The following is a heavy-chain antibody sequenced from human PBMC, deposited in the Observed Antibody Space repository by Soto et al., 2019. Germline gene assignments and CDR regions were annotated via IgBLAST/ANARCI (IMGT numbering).Heavy chain of an antibody. CDR2: IIPIFGTA. Sequence: SVKVSCKASGGTFSSYAISWVRQAPGQGLEWMGGIIPIFGTANYAQKFQGRVTITADESTSTDYMELSSLRSEDTAVYYCATDPRSTDLRYYYYGMDVWGQGTTVTVS. V-gene: IGHV1-69*13. CDR3: ATDPRSTDLRYYYYGMDV. D-gene: IGHD1-26*01. J-gene: IGHJ6*02. CDR1: GGTFSSYA.